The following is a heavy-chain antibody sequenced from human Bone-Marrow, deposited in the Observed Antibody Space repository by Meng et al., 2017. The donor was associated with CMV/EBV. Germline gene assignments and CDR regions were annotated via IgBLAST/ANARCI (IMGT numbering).Heavy chain of an antibody. V-gene: IGHV3-66*02. Sequence: GGSLRLSCAASGFTVSSNYMSWVRQAPGKGLEWVSSVSNNGGSTYYADSVKGRFTISRDNSKNTLYLQMNSLRAEDTAVYYCASHYYYYYGMDVWGQGTTVTVYS. J-gene: IGHJ6*01. CDR3: ASHYYYYYGMDV. CDR1: GFTVSSNY. CDR2: SNNGGST.